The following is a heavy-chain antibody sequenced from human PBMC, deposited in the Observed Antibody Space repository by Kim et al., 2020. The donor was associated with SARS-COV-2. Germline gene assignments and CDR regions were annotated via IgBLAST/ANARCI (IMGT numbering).Heavy chain of an antibody. CDR2: IYTSGST. D-gene: IGHD3-22*01. V-gene: IGHV4-61*02. CDR1: GGSISSGSYY. J-gene: IGHJ6*02. Sequence: SETLSLTCTVSGGSISSGSYYWSWIRQPAGKGLEWIGRIYTSGSTNYNPSLKSRVTISVDTSKNQFSLKLSSVTAADTAVYYCARRDYYDSSGYFIDGMDVWGQGTTVTVSS. CDR3: ARRDYYDSSGYFIDGMDV.